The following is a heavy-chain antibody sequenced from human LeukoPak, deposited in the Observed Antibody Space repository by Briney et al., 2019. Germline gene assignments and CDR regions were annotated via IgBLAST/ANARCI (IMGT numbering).Heavy chain of an antibody. CDR2: INPNSGGT. Sequence: ASVKVSCKASGYTFTGYYMHWVRQAPGQGLGWMGWINPNSGGTNYAQKFQGRVTMTRDTSISTAYMELSRLRSDDTAVYYCARDLSGYSSSSWAYYFDYWGQGTLVTVSS. V-gene: IGHV1-2*02. J-gene: IGHJ4*02. CDR1: GYTFTGYY. D-gene: IGHD6-6*01. CDR3: ARDLSGYSSSSWAYYFDY.